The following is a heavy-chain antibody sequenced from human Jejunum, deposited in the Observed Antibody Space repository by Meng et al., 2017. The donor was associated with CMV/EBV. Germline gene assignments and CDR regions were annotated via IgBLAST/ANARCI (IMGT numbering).Heavy chain of an antibody. CDR1: GFTFSSYA. D-gene: IGHD3-22*01. CDR3: AKEVGKYYDSNPNYH. J-gene: IGHJ4*02. CDR2: ISGSGGST. V-gene: IGHV3-23*01. Sequence: SGFTFSSYAMSWVRQAPGKGLEWVSAISGSGGSTYYADSVKGRFTISRDNSKNTLYLQMNSLRAEDTAVYYCAKEVGKYYDSNPNYHWGQGTLVTVSS.